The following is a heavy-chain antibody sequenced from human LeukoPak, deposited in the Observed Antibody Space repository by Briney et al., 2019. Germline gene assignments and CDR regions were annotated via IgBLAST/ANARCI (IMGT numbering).Heavy chain of an antibody. D-gene: IGHD3-22*01. J-gene: IGHJ4*02. V-gene: IGHV3-30*03. CDR1: GFTFSSYG. CDR3: ARASSGLDY. CDR2: ISYDGSNK. Sequence: GGSLRLSCAASGFTFSSYGMHWVRQAPGKGLEWVAVISYDGSNKYYADSVKGRFTISRDNSKNTLYLQMNSLRAEDTAVYYCARASSGLDYWGQGTLVTVSS.